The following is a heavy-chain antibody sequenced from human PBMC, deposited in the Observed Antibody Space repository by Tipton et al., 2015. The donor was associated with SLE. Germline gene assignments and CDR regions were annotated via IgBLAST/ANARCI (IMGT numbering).Heavy chain of an antibody. Sequence: TLSLTCKVSSGSINSGRFYWSWIRQPAGKGLEWIGHIYTSGSTNYNPSLKSRVTISVDTSKNQFSLKVNSVTAADTAVYYCARGRLGDSQHHFDYWGQGTLVTVSS. D-gene: IGHD1-26*01. V-gene: IGHV4-61*09. CDR2: IYTSGST. CDR1: SGSINSGRFY. CDR3: ARGRLGDSQHHFDY. J-gene: IGHJ4*02.